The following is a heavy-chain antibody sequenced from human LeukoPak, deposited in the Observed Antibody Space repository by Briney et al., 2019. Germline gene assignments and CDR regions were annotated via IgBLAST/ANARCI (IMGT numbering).Heavy chain of an antibody. CDR1: GFTFSSYA. Sequence: GGSLRLSCAASGFTFSSYAMSWVRQAPGKGLEWVSLISGSGGSTYYADSVKGRVTISRDNSKNTLYMKMKSLRAEDTAVFYCAKDRDDYVWGSYLGAFDIWGQGTMVTVSS. CDR2: ISGSGGST. V-gene: IGHV3-23*01. D-gene: IGHD3-16*01. CDR3: AKDRDDYVWGSYLGAFDI. J-gene: IGHJ3*02.